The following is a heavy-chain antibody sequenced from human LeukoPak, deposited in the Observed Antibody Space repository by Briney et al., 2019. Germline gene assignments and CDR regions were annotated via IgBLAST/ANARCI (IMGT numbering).Heavy chain of an antibody. CDR2: IYYSGST. J-gene: IGHJ4*02. Sequence: SETLSLTCTVSGGSISSGSYYWGWIRQPPGKGLEWIGSIYYSGSTYYNPSLKSRVTISVDTSKNQFSLKLSSVTAADTAVYYCARDIVPAASYFDYWGQGTLVTVSS. D-gene: IGHD2-2*01. CDR3: ARDIVPAASYFDY. V-gene: IGHV4-39*07. CDR1: GGSISSGSYY.